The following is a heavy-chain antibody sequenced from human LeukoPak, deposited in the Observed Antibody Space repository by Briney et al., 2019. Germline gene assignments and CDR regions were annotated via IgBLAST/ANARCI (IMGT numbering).Heavy chain of an antibody. CDR2: IIPIFGTA. D-gene: IGHD3-10*01. V-gene: IGHV1-69*13. CDR1: GGTFSSYT. Sequence: SVKGSCKASGGTFSSYTISWVRQATGQGLEWMGGIIPIFGTANYAQKFQGRVTITADESTSTAYMELSSLRSEDTAVYYCARGNDGSGSPSYYFYYMDVWGKGTTVTISS. J-gene: IGHJ6*03. CDR3: ARGNDGSGSPSYYFYYMDV.